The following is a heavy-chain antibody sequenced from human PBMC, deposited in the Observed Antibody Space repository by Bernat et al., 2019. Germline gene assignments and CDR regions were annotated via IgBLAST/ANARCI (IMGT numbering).Heavy chain of an antibody. J-gene: IGHJ4*02. Sequence: EVQLVESGGGLVKPGGSLKLSCAASGFTFSDAWMSWVRQAPGRGLEWVGRIKSKTDGGTIDYAAPVKGRFTISRDDSKNTLYLQMNSLKTEDTAVYYCAKGRSPRGGIVTTVTFFLDYWGQGTLVTVSS. CDR2: IKSKTDGGTI. V-gene: IGHV3-15*07. D-gene: IGHD4-17*01. CDR3: AKGRSPRGGIVTTVTFFLDY. CDR1: GFTFSDAW.